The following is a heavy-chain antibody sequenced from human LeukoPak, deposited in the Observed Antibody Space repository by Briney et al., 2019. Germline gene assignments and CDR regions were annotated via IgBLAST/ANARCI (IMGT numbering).Heavy chain of an antibody. V-gene: IGHV3-23*01. CDR1: GLTFSRYA. J-gene: IGHJ3*02. CDR3: AKDPNGDYVGAFDM. D-gene: IGHD4-17*01. CDR2: ISGSGSST. Sequence: GGSLRLSCAASGLTFSRYAMTWVRQAPGKGLEWVSSISGSGSSTYYADSVKGRFTFSRDNSKNTLYLQMNGLRAEDTAVYYCAKDPNGDYVGAFDMWGQGTMVTVSS.